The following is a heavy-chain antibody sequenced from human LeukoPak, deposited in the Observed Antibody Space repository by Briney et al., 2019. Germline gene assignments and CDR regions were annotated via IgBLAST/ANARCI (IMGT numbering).Heavy chain of an antibody. CDR3: ARVGGYYLRAFDI. CDR2: INPNSGGT. V-gene: IGHV1-2*02. CDR1: GYTFTGYY. D-gene: IGHD3-3*01. Sequence: ASVKVSCKASGYTFTGYYMHWVRQAPGQGLEWMGWINPNSGGTSYAQKFQGRVTMTRDTSISTAYMELSRLRSDDTAVYYCARVGGYYLRAFDIWGQGTMVTVSS. J-gene: IGHJ3*02.